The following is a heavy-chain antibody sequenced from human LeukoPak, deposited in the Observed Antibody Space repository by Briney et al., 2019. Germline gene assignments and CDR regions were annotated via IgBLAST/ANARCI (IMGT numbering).Heavy chain of an antibody. CDR3: ARDNDKVVDH. CDR1: GYTFSNYG. J-gene: IGHJ4*01. Sequence: GASVKVSCKPSGYTFSNYGISWVRQAPGQGLEWMGWTTAYNGNRLYAQRFQGRITLTTDTSTSTSYMELRSLEYDDTAIYYCARDNDKVVDHWGQGTLVTVSS. V-gene: IGHV1-18*01. CDR2: TTAYNGNR. D-gene: IGHD1-1*01.